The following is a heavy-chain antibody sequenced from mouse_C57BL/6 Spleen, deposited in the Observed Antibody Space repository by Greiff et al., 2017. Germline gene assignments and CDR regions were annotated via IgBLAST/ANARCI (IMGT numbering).Heavy chain of an antibody. CDR1: GYTFTSYW. V-gene: IGHV1-64*01. CDR3: ARSRDSNYVNFDY. CDR2: IHPNSGST. Sequence: QVHVKQPGAELVKPGASVKLSCKASGYTFTSYWMHWVKQRPGQGLEWIGMIHPNSGSTNYNEKFKSKATLTVDKSSSTAYMQLSSLTSEDSAVYYCARSRDSNYVNFDYWGQGTTLTVSS. J-gene: IGHJ2*01. D-gene: IGHD2-5*01.